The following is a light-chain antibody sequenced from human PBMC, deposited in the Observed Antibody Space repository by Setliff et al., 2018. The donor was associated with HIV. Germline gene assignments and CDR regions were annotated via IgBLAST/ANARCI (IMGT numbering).Light chain of an antibody. V-gene: IGLV2-14*03. CDR1: SSDIGGYNS. J-gene: IGLJ2*01. CDR3: SSYTSSITHVV. Sequence: QSVLAQPPSVSGSPGQSVTISCTGTSSDIGGYNSVSWYQQHPGKAPKLMIYDVSNRPSGVSNRFSGSKSGNTASLTISGLQAEDEAEYHCSSYTSSITHVVFGGGTKVTVL. CDR2: DVS.